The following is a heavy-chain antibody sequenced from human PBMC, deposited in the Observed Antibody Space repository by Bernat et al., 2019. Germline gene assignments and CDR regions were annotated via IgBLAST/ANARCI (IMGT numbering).Heavy chain of an antibody. J-gene: IGHJ4*02. D-gene: IGHD2-2*01. CDR1: GFTFSSYC. V-gene: IGHV3-7*04. Sequence: EVQLVESGGGLVQPGGSLRLSCAVSGFTFSSYCMSWVRQAPGKGLEWVSRIKQDGSGKYYLDSGKGRFTISRHNAANSLYLQMNDMRAEDTAVYFCARDYPGDCSSASCPGVFDYWGQGTLVTVSS. CDR2: IKQDGSGK. CDR3: ARDYPGDCSSASCPGVFDY.